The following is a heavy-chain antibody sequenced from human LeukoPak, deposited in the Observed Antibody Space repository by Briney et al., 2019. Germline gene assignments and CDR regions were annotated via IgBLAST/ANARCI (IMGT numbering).Heavy chain of an antibody. Sequence: SETLALTCTVSGGSISSYYGSWIRQPPGKGLEWIGYIYYSGSTNYNPSLKSRVNKSVDTSKNQLPLKLSSVAAADTAVYYCAGGSMGDTDYWGQGTLVTVSS. CDR3: AGGSMGDTDY. V-gene: IGHV4-59*01. CDR2: IYYSGST. D-gene: IGHD3-16*01. CDR1: GGSISSYY. J-gene: IGHJ4*02.